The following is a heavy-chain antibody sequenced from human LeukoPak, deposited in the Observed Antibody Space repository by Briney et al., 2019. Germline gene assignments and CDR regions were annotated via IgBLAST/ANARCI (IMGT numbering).Heavy chain of an antibody. CDR3: ARANDILTGYYRTNNWFDP. Sequence: ASVKVSCXASGYTFTSYYMHWVRQAPGQGLEWMGIINPSGGSTSYAQKFQGRVTMTRDTSTSTVYMELSSLRSEDTAVYYCARANDILTGYYRTNNWFDPWGQGTLVTVSS. CDR1: GYTFTSYY. D-gene: IGHD3-9*01. J-gene: IGHJ5*02. CDR2: INPSGGST. V-gene: IGHV1-46*03.